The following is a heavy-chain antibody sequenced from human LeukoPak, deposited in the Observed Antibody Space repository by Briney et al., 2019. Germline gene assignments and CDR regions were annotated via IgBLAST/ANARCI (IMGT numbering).Heavy chain of an antibody. CDR2: INEDGSEK. J-gene: IGHJ4*02. D-gene: IGHD4-17*01. Sequence: GGPLRLSCAASGFTLGSYWMSWVRQAPGKGLEWVANINEDGSEKYYVDSVKGRFTISRDNAKNSLYLQMNSLRAEDTAVYYCARAKVTNDYWGQGTVVTVSS. CDR3: ARAKVTNDY. CDR1: GFTLGSYW. V-gene: IGHV3-7*03.